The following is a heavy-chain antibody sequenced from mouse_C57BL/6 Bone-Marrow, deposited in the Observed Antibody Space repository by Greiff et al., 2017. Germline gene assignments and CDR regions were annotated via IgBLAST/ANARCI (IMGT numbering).Heavy chain of an antibody. D-gene: IGHD2-4*01. J-gene: IGHJ3*01. CDR3: ARRGDYAGFAY. V-gene: IGHV1-82*01. CDR2: IYPGDGDT. CDR1: GYAFSSSW. Sequence: QVQLQQSGPELVKPGASVKISCKASGYAFSSSWMHWVKQRPGKGLEWIGRIYPGDGDTNYNGKFKGKATLTADKSSSTAYMQLSSLTSEDSAVYFCARRGDYAGFAYWGQGTLVTVSA.